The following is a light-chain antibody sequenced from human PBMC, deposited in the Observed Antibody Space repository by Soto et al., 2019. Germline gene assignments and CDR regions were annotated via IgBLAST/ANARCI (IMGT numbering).Light chain of an antibody. CDR2: GAS. V-gene: IGKV3-15*01. CDR1: QSVSSS. Sequence: EIVMTQSPAILSLSPGERAALSCRSSQSVSSSLAWYQQKPGQAPRLLIHGASTRAPDIPARFIGSGSGTEFTLTISGLQSEDFAVYYCQQYYEWPRTFGQGTEVDVK. J-gene: IGKJ1*01. CDR3: QQYYEWPRT.